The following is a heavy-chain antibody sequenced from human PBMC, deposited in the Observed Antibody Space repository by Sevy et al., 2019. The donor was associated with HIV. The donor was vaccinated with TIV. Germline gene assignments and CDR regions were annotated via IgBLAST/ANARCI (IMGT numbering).Heavy chain of an antibody. CDR2: ISAYRGNT. Sequence: ASVKVSCKASGYTFTSYGISWVRQAPGRGLGWMGWISAYRGNTNYVQKLQGRVTMTTDTSTSTAYMELRSLRSDDTAVYYCARDPGPYDYVWASYRRNYYYYGMDVWGQGTTVTVSS. CDR3: ARDPGPYDYVWASYRRNYYYYGMDV. CDR1: GYTFTSYG. J-gene: IGHJ6*02. V-gene: IGHV1-18*01. D-gene: IGHD3-16*02.